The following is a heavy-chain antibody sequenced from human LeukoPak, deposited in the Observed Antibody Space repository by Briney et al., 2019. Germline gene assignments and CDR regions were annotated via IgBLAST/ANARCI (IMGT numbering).Heavy chain of an antibody. V-gene: IGHV4-30-2*01. D-gene: IGHD2-15*01. CDR1: GGSISSGGYS. CDR3: ARGMDCSGGSCQAWGALDI. J-gene: IGHJ3*02. Sequence: SETLSLTCAVSGGSISSGGYSWSWIRQPPGKGLEWIGYIYHSGTTYYNPSLQSPFTISVDRSKNQFSLKLSSVTAADTAVYYCARGMDCSGGSCQAWGALDIWGQGTMVTVSS. CDR2: IYHSGTT.